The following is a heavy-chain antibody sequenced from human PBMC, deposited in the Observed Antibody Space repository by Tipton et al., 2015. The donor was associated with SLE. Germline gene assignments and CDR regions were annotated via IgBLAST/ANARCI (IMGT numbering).Heavy chain of an antibody. CDR3: ARWGVLRYFDWLSTSFDP. Sequence: TLSLTCTVSGGSISSHYWSWIRQPPGKGLEWIGEFNHSGSTNYNPSLKSRVTISVDTSKNQFSLKLSSVTAADTAVYYCARWGVLRYFDWLSTSFDPCGQGTLVTGSS. CDR1: GGSISSHY. V-gene: IGHV4-34*01. J-gene: IGHJ5*02. CDR2: FNHSGST. D-gene: IGHD3-9*01.